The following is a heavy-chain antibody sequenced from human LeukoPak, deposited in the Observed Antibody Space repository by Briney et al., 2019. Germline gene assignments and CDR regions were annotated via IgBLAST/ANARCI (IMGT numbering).Heavy chain of an antibody. CDR3: AREGGSYYVGSYFDY. V-gene: IGHV3-7*01. Sequence: GGSLRLSCAASGFTFSSYWMTWVRQAPGKGLEWVANIKQDGSEKYYVDSVKGRFTISRDNSKNTLYLQMNSLRAEDTAVYYCAREGGSYYVGSYFDYWGQGTLVTVSS. J-gene: IGHJ4*02. D-gene: IGHD1-26*01. CDR2: IKQDGSEK. CDR1: GFTFSSYW.